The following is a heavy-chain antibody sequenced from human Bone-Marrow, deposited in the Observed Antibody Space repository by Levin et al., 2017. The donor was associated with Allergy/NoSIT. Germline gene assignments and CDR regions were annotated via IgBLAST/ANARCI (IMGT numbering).Heavy chain of an antibody. CDR2: VTWDSFIV. V-gene: IGHV3-9*01. J-gene: IGHJ4*02. CDR3: AKDIWRNPLFFDFFDH. CDR1: GFSFDDYA. Sequence: GGSLRLSCAASGFSFDDYAMHWLRRAPGKGLEWVAGVTWDSFIVDYADSVKGRFTISRDNAKDYLYLQMSSLGVEDTAFYYCAKDIWRNPLFFDFFDHWGLGTAVTVSS. D-gene: IGHD3/OR15-3a*01.